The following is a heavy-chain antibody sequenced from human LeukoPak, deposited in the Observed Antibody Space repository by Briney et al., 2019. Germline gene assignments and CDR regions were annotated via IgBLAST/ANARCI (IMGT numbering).Heavy chain of an antibody. Sequence: PGGSLRLSCAASGFTVSNNYMSWVRQAPGKGLEWVSIIYTGGNTYYADSVKGRFTISRDISKNTLYLQMNSLRAEDTAVYYCARGTVTAPDYWGQGTLVTVSS. J-gene: IGHJ4*02. CDR3: ARGTVTAPDY. CDR1: GFTVSNNY. V-gene: IGHV3-53*01. CDR2: IYTGGNT. D-gene: IGHD4-17*01.